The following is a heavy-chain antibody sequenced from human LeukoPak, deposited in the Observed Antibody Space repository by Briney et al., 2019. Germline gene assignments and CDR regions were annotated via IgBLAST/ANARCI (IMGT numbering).Heavy chain of an antibody. CDR2: IWYDGSNK. J-gene: IGHJ4*02. D-gene: IGHD3-22*01. CDR3: ARGGSGSFDF. CDR1: GFTFSSYG. V-gene: IGHV3-33*01. Sequence: PGGSLRLSCAASGFTFSSYGMHWVRQAPGKGLEWVAVIWYDGSNKYYADSVKGRFTVSRGNAKNSLYLQMNSLRDEDTAVYYCARGGSGSFDFWGQGTLVTVAS.